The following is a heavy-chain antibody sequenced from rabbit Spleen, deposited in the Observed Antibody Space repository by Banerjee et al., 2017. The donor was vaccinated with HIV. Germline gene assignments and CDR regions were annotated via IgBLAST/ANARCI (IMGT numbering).Heavy chain of an antibody. D-gene: IGHD6-1*01. CDR3: ARDGIDSYDVYLTL. Sequence: QSLEESGGGLVKPGASLTLTCTASGFSFSSSYYMCWVRQAPGKGLEWIGYIDPVFGITYYANWVNGRFSISRENAQNTVFLQMTSLTAADTATYFCARDGIDSYDVYLTLWGPGTLVTVS. CDR2: IDPVFGIT. J-gene: IGHJ4*01. V-gene: IGHV1S40*01. CDR1: GFSFSSSYY.